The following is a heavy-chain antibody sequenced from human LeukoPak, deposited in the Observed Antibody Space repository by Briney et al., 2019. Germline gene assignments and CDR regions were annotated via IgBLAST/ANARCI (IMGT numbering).Heavy chain of an antibody. CDR3: ARGLVDTAMVEW. CDR1: GGSFSGYY. J-gene: IGHJ4*02. V-gene: IGHV4-34*01. Sequence: PSETLSLTCAVYGGSFSGYYWCWIRQPPGKGLEWIGEINRSGSTNYNPSLKSRVTISVDTSKNQFSLKLSSVTAADTAVYYCARGLVDTAMVEWWGQGTLVTVSS. D-gene: IGHD5-18*01. CDR2: INRSGST.